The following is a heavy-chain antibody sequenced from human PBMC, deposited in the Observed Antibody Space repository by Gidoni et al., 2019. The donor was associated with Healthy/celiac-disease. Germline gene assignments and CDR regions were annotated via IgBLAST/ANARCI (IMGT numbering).Heavy chain of an antibody. J-gene: IGHJ6*02. V-gene: IGHV2-70*01. CDR1: GFSLSTSGMC. Sequence: QVTLRESGPALVKPTQTLTLTFTFSGFSLSTSGMCVSWIRQPPGKALEWLALIDCDDDKYYSTSLKTRLTISKDNSKNQVVLTMTNMDPVDTATYYCARIREEDPGRSYGMDIWGQGTTVTVSS. CDR3: ARIREEDPGRSYGMDI. CDR2: IDCDDDK. D-gene: IGHD1-26*01.